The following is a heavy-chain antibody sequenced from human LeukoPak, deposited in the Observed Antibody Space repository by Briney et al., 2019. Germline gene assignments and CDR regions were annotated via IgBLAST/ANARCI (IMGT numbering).Heavy chain of an antibody. Sequence: ASVKVSCKASGYTFTSYYMHWVRQAPGQGLEWMGIINPSGDSTNYAQRFQGRVTMTRDMSTSTVYMELSSLRSEDTAVYYCARAERWNFFDYWGQGTLVTVSS. CDR1: GYTFTSYY. V-gene: IGHV1-46*01. CDR3: ARAERWNFFDY. J-gene: IGHJ4*02. D-gene: IGHD1-1*01. CDR2: INPSGDST.